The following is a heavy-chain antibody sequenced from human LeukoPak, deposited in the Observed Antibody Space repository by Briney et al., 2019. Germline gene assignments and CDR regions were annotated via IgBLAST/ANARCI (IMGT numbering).Heavy chain of an antibody. D-gene: IGHD7-27*01. V-gene: IGHV3-48*01. J-gene: IGHJ4*02. CDR2: ISSSSRTI. CDR3: ARDRVPQLTADY. CDR1: GFTLNNAW. Sequence: GGSLRLSCVASGFTLNNAWMSWVRQAPGKGLEWLAYISSSSRTIYYADSVKGRFTISRDNAKNSLYLQMNSLRGEDTAVYYCARDRVPQLTADYWGQGTLVTVSS.